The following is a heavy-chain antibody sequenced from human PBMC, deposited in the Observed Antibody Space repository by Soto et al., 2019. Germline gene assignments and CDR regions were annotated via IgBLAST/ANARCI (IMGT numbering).Heavy chain of an antibody. V-gene: IGHV3-49*03. CDR2: IRSKAYGGTT. CDR3: TRGVTSSFAFDI. D-gene: IGHD4-4*01. J-gene: IGHJ3*02. CDR1: GFTFVDYG. Sequence: PGGLLRHSCTASGFTFVDYGRSWIRQAPGKGLEWVGFIRSKAYGGTTEYAASVKGRFTISRDDSKSIAYLQMNSLKTEDTAVYYCTRGVTSSFAFDIWGQGTMVTVSS.